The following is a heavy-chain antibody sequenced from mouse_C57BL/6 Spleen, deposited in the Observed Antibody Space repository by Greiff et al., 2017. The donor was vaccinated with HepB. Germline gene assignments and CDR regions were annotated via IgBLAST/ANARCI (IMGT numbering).Heavy chain of an antibody. CDR2: INPNNGGT. Sequence: EVQLQQSGPELVKPGASVKISCKASGYTFTDYYMNWVKQSHGKSLEWIGDINPNNGGTSYNQKFKGKATLTVDKSSSTAYMELRSLTSEDSAVYYCASTSSYAWFAYWGQGTLVTVSA. D-gene: IGHD1-1*01. CDR1: GYTFTDYY. V-gene: IGHV1-26*01. CDR3: ASTSSYAWFAY. J-gene: IGHJ3*01.